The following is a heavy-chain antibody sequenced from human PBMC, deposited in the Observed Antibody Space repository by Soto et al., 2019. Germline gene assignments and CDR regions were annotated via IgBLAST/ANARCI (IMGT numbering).Heavy chain of an antibody. Sequence: PSETLSLTCAVSGYSISSGYYWGWIRQPPGKGLEWIGSIYHSGSTYYNPSLKSRVTISVDTSKNQFSLKLSSVTAADTAVYYCARDDSSGYYGYWGQGTLVTVSS. CDR2: IYHSGST. CDR3: ARDDSSGYYGY. J-gene: IGHJ4*02. D-gene: IGHD3-22*01. V-gene: IGHV4-38-2*02. CDR1: GYSISSGYY.